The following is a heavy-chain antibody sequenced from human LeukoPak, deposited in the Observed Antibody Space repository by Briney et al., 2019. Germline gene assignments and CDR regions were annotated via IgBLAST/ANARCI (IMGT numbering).Heavy chain of an antibody. V-gene: IGHV3-30*18. Sequence: GGSLRLSCAPSGFTFSSYGMHWVRRAPGKGLEWVAAISSDGTNKLYADSVEGRFTISRDHSKNTLYLQMNSLRPEDTSMYYCAKEDFGGSYFDYWGQATLVTVSS. J-gene: IGHJ4*02. D-gene: IGHD3-10*01. CDR3: AKEDFGGSYFDY. CDR2: ISSDGTNK. CDR1: GFTFSSYG.